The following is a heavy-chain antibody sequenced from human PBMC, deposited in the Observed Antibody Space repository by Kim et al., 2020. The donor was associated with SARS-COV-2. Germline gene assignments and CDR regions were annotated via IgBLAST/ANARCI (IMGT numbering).Heavy chain of an antibody. Sequence: GGSLRLSCAASGFTFSSYAMHWVRQAPGKGLEWVAVISYDGSNKYYADSVKGRFTISRDNSKNTLYLQMNSLRAEDTAVYYCARDPSGSYYNLDPYIDYWGQGTLVTVSS. CDR2: ISYDGSNK. D-gene: IGHD3-10*01. CDR3: ARDPSGSYYNLDPYIDY. J-gene: IGHJ4*02. CDR1: GFTFSSYA. V-gene: IGHV3-30*04.